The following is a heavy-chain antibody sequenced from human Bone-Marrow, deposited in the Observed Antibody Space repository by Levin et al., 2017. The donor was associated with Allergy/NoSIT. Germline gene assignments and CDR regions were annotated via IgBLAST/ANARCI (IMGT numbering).Heavy chain of an antibody. CDR1: GFTFSDYY. J-gene: IGHJ5*01. CDR2: ITSRSSYR. CDR3: ARDRWSDS. Sequence: GGSLRLSCAASGFTFSDYYMTWIRQAPGKGLEWVSYITSRSSYRKYADSVKGRFTISRDNAKNSLYLQMDSLRAEDTAVYYCARDRWSDSWGQGTLVTVSS. V-gene: IGHV3-11*05.